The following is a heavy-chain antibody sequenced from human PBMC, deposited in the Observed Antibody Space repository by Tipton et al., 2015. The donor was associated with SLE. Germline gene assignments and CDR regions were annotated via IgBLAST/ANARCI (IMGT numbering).Heavy chain of an antibody. V-gene: IGHV4-59*08. CDR2: VYYSGST. CDR1: GGSISGHY. J-gene: IGHJ6*02. CDR3: AGQGSGYNWGFYFGMDV. Sequence: TLSLTCTVSGGSISGHYWSWIRQPPGKGLEWIGCVYYSGSTKYNPSLKSRVSMSVDTSNNRFSLWLTSVTAADTAVYYCAGQGSGYNWGFYFGMDVWGLGTTVTVSS. D-gene: IGHD5-24*01.